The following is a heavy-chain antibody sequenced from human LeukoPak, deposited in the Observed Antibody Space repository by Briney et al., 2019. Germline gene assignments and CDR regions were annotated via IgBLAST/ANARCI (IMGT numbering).Heavy chain of an antibody. CDR3: ARGRAYDY. V-gene: IGHV4-34*01. J-gene: IGHJ4*02. CDR2: INHSGST. CDR1: GGSFSGYY. Sequence: SETLSLTCAVYGGSFSGYYWSWIRQPPGKGLEWIGEINHSGSTNYNPSLKSRVTISVDTSKDQFSLKLSSVTAAGTAVYYCARGRAYDYGGQGTLVTVSS. D-gene: IGHD1-26*01.